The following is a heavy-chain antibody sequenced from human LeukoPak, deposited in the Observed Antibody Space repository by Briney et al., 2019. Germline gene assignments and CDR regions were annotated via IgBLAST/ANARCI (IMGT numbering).Heavy chain of an antibody. CDR2: ISYDGSNK. V-gene: IGHV3-30*04. CDR1: GFTFSSYE. CDR3: ARVRPYTYASGDDAFDI. D-gene: IGHD5-18*01. Sequence: GGSLRLSCAASGFTFSSYEMNWVRQAPGKGLEWVALISYDGSNKYYADSVKGRFTISRDNSKNTLYLQMNSLRAEDTAVYYCARVRPYTYASGDDAFDIWGQGTVVTVSS. J-gene: IGHJ3*02.